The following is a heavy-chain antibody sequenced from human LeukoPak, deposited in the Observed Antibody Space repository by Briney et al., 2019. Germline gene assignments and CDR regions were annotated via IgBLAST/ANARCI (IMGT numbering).Heavy chain of an antibody. CDR2: IIPIFGTA. V-gene: IGHV1-69*13. CDR3: ARNSYYYDSSGYYPPNY. CDR1: GGTFSSYA. J-gene: IGHJ4*02. Sequence: SVKVSCKASGGTFSSYAISWVRQAPGQGLEWMGGIIPIFGTANYAQKFQGRVTITADESTSTAYMELSGLRSEDTAVYYCARNSYYYDSSGYYPPNYWGQGTLVTVSS. D-gene: IGHD3-22*01.